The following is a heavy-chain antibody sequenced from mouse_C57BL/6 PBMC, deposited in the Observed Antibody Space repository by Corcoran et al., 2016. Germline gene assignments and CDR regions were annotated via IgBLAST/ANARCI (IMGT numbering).Heavy chain of an antibody. CDR2: INTYSGVP. V-gene: IGHV9-3*01. J-gene: IGHJ1*03. CDR3: ARRDYYDYDELYFDV. Sequence: QIQLVQSGPELKKPGETVKISCKASGYTFTTYGMSWVKQAPGKGLKWMGWINTYSGVPTYADDFKGRFAFSLETSASTAYLQINNLKNEDTATYFCARRDYYDYDELYFDVWGTGTTVTVSS. D-gene: IGHD2-4*01. CDR1: GYTFTTYG.